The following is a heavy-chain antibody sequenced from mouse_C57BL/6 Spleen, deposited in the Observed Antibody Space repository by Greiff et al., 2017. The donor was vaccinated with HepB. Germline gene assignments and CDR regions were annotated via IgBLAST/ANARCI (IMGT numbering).Heavy chain of an antibody. CDR1: GYTFTSYW. CDR2: IHPNSGST. V-gene: IGHV1-64*01. J-gene: IGHJ2*01. D-gene: IGHD1-1*01. Sequence: QVQLKQPGAELVKPGASVKLSCKASGYTFTSYWMHWVKQRPGQGLEWIGMIHPNSGSTNYNEKFKSKATLTVDKSSSTAYMQLSSLTSEDSAVYYCARGGHYYGSSGSFDYWGQGTTLTVSS. CDR3: ARGGHYYGSSGSFDY.